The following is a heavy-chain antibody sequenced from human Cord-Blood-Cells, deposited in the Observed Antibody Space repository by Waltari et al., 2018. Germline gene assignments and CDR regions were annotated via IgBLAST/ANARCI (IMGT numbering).Heavy chain of an antibody. CDR3: ARPATVGATDY. CDR2: INHSGST. D-gene: IGHD1-26*01. Sequence: QVQLQQWGAGLLKPSETLSLTCAVYGGSFSGYYWSWIRQPPGKGLEWIGEINHSGSTNYNPSLKRRVTISVDTSKNQFSLKLSSVTAADTAVYYCARPATVGATDYWGQGTLVTVSS. CDR1: GGSFSGYY. V-gene: IGHV4-34*01. J-gene: IGHJ4*02.